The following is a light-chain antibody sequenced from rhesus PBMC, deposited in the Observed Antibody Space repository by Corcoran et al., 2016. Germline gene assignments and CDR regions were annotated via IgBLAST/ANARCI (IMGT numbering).Light chain of an antibody. Sequence: DIQMTQSPSSLSVSVGDRVTITCRASQGISTYLNWYQQKPGKAPKHLIYAASSLESGVPSRFSGSGFGTDFTLTISSLQPEDFATYYCLQYESDPYSFGQGTKVEIK. CDR3: LQYESDPYS. V-gene: IGKV1-43*02. J-gene: IGKJ2*01. CDR1: QGISTY. CDR2: AAS.